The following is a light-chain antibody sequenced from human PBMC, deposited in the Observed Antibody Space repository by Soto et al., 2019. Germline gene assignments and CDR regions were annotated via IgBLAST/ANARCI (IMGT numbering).Light chain of an antibody. V-gene: IGKV3-15*01. Sequence: EIVMTQAPATLSVSPGERATLSCRASQSVSSNLSGYQQKPGQAPRLLIYGASNRATGIPTRFSGSGSATEFTLTISRLQSEDFAVYYCQQYNNWPPWIAFGQGTRLEIK. CDR3: QQYNNWPPWIA. CDR1: QSVSSN. CDR2: GAS. J-gene: IGKJ5*01.